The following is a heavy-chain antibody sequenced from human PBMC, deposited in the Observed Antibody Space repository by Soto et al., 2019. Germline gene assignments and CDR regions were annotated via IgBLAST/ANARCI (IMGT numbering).Heavy chain of an antibody. CDR1: GGTFSSYA. J-gene: IGHJ6*02. Sequence: QVQLVQSGAEVKKPGSSVKVSCKASGGTFSSYAISWVRQAPGQGLEWMGGTIPIFGKANYEQKFQGRDTITADRSTTTSYMELSSLRYEYTAVYYYAHYSSSSGYYYAYGMHVWDQGTTDTVSS. CDR3: AHYSSSSGYYYAYGMHV. V-gene: IGHV1-69*06. CDR2: TIPIFGKA. D-gene: IGHD6-6*01.